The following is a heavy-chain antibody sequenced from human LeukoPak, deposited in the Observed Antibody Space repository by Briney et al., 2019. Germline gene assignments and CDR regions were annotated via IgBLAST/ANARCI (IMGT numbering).Heavy chain of an antibody. CDR1: GYTFTGYY. V-gene: IGHV1-69*05. CDR3: ARGDDFNWFDP. D-gene: IGHD5-24*01. Sequence: SVKVSCKASGYTFTGYYMHWVRQAPGQGLEWMGGIIPIFGTANYAQKFRGRVTITTDESTSTAYMELSSLRSEDTAVYYCARGDDFNWFDPWGQGTLVTVSS. J-gene: IGHJ5*02. CDR2: IIPIFGTA.